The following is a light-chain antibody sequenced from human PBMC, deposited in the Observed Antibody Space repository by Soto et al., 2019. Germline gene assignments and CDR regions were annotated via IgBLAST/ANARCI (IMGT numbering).Light chain of an antibody. V-gene: IGLV1-40*01. Sequence: QSLLRHPRSVCWAPGHRVTVARIGSSSNIGAGYPVHWYQQLPGTAPQLLIYGNTNRPSGVPDRFSGSKSGTSASLAITGLQAEDEADYYCQSYDSSLSGWVFGGGTKVTVL. CDR1: SSNIGAGYP. CDR3: QSYDSSLSGWV. CDR2: GNT. J-gene: IGLJ3*02.